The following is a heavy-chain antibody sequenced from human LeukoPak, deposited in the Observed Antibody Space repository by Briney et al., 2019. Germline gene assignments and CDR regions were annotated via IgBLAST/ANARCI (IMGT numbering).Heavy chain of an antibody. CDR2: ISPSSGST. Sequence: VASVNVSCKASGYTFTGYYIHWVRQAPGQGLEWMGWISPSSGSTNYALKFQGRVTMTRDTSSNTAYMELSRLRSDDTAVYYCARDGPGKKSNYDYWGQGTLVTVSS. J-gene: IGHJ4*02. CDR3: ARDGPGKKSNYDY. CDR1: GYTFTGYY. V-gene: IGHV1-2*02.